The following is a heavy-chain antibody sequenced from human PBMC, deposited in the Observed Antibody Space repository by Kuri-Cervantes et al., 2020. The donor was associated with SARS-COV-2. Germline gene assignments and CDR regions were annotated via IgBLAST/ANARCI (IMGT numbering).Heavy chain of an antibody. Sequence: GSLRLSCTASGGSISSYYWSWIRQPAGKGLEWIGRIYTSGSTNYNPSLKSRVTISVDTSKNQFSLKLSSVTAADTAVYYCARYYSSWVFDYWGQGTLVTVSS. CDR2: IYTSGST. CDR3: ARYYSSWVFDY. CDR1: GGSISSYY. D-gene: IGHD6-13*01. V-gene: IGHV4-4*07. J-gene: IGHJ4*02.